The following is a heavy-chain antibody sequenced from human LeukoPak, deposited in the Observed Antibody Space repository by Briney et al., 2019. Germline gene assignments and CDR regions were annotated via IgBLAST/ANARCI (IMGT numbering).Heavy chain of an antibody. V-gene: IGHV3-30*02. D-gene: IGHD6-19*01. Sequence: GGSLRLSCAASGFTFDDYGMSWVRQAPGKGLEWVAFIRYDGSNKYYADSVKGRFTISRDNSKNTLYLQMNSLRGEDTAVYYCAKDWNSSGWFPTDFDPWGQGTLVTVSS. J-gene: IGHJ5*02. CDR1: GFTFDDYG. CDR3: AKDWNSSGWFPTDFDP. CDR2: IRYDGSNK.